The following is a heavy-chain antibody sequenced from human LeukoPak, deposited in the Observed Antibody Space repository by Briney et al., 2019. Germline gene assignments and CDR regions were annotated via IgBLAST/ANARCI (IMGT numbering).Heavy chain of an antibody. J-gene: IGHJ4*02. D-gene: IGHD5-24*01. CDR3: TRGWLQSGFAY. V-gene: IGHV4-34*01. Sequence: PSETLSLTCAVYGGSFSGYYWSWIRQPPGNGLEWIGEINHSGSTNYNPSLKSRVTISVDTSKNQFSLQLNSVTPDDTAVYYCTRGWLQSGFAYWGQGTLVTVSS. CDR1: GGSFSGYY. CDR2: INHSGST.